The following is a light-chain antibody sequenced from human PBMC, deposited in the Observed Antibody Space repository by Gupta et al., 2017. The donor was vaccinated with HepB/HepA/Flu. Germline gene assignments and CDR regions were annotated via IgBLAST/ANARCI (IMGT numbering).Light chain of an antibody. CDR2: GNT. CDR3: QSYDRSLSDYV. V-gene: IGLV1-40*01. CDR1: SSSNGAGFD. J-gene: IGLJ1*01. Sequence: QSVLTQPPSVSGDPGQRVTISSTGGSSSNGAGFDVHWYQHLPGTAPKLLIFGNTNRPSGVPDRFSGSKSATSASLAITGLQAEDEADYYCQSYDRSLSDYVFGTGTRVTVL.